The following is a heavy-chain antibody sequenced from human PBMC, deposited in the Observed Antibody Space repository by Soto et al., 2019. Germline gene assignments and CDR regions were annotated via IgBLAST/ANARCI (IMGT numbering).Heavy chain of an antibody. CDR1: GGSFSGYY. CDR3: ARSEESTH. J-gene: IGHJ4*02. CDR2: INHSGST. V-gene: IGHV4-34*01. Sequence: QVQLQQWGAGLLKPSETLSLTCAVYGGSFSGYYWSWIRQPPGKGLEWIGEINHSGSTNYNPALQIRVTISVDTAKNQFSLKLSSVTAAETAVYYCARSEESTHWGQGTLVTVSS. D-gene: IGHD2-2*01.